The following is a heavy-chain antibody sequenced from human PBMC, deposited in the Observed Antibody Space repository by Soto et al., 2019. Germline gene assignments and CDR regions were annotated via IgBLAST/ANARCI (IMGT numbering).Heavy chain of an antibody. Sequence: GGSLRLSCAASGFTFSDYYMSWIRQAPGKGLEWVSLISATGGGTYYADSVKGRFTISRDNSKNTLYLQMNSLRAEDTAVYYCARDTYYDFWSGLTADYWGQGALVTVSS. J-gene: IGHJ4*02. CDR2: ISATGGGT. CDR1: GFTFSDYY. D-gene: IGHD3-3*01. V-gene: IGHV3-66*02. CDR3: ARDTYYDFWSGLTADY.